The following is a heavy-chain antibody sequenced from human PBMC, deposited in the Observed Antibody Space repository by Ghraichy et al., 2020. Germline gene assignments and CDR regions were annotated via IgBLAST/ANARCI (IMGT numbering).Heavy chain of an antibody. CDR2: IGGGPDDI. J-gene: IGHJ3*02. D-gene: IGHD3-10*01. CDR3: AKDSESHNGVYDAFDM. V-gene: IGHV3-23*01. Sequence: GGSLRLSCIASGFTFKNYAMSWVRQAPGKGPEWAATIGGGPDDIYYTNSVKGRFIVSRDNSKNTLYLQMTSLRVDDTALYYCAKDSESHNGVYDAFDMWGRGTMVTVSS. CDR1: GFTFKNYA.